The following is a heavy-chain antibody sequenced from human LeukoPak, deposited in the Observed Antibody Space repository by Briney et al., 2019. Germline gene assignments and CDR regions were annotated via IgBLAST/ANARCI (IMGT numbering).Heavy chain of an antibody. V-gene: IGHV1-18*04. CDR2: ISAYNGNT. CDR1: GYTFTSYG. J-gene: IGHJ4*02. Sequence: ASVKVSCKASGYTFTSYGISWVRQAPGQGLEWMGWISAYNGNTNYAQKLQGRVTMTTDTSTSTAYMELRSLRSDGTAVYYCARDLYYDILTGFDYWGQGTLVTVSS. CDR3: ARDLYYDILTGFDY. D-gene: IGHD3-9*01.